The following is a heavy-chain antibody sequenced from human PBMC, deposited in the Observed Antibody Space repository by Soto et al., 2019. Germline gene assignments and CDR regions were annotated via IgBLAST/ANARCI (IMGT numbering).Heavy chain of an antibody. V-gene: IGHV1-69*13. CDR3: ARSVHGNSSPSPFRRFDP. CDR1: GGTFSSYA. CDR2: IIPIFGTA. D-gene: IGHD1-1*01. J-gene: IGHJ5*02. Sequence: SVKVSCKASGGTFSSYAISWVRQAPGQGLEWMGGIIPIFGTANYAQKFQGRVTITADESTSTAYMELSSLRSEDTAVYYCARSVHGNSSPSPFRRFDPWGQGTLVTVSS.